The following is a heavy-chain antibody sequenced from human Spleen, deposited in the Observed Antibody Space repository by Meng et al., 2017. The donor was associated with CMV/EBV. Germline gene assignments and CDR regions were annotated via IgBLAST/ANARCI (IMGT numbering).Heavy chain of an antibody. Sequence: GESLKISCAGSGFTFSSYWIHWVRQAPGKGLVWVSRINSDGSMSSYADSVKGRLTISRDNSKNILYLQMNSLRAEDTAIYYCAKAITMVRGASYYGMDVWGQGTTVTVSS. J-gene: IGHJ6*02. CDR3: AKAITMVRGASYYGMDV. D-gene: IGHD3-10*01. CDR1: GFTFSSYW. V-gene: IGHV3-74*01. CDR2: INSDGSMS.